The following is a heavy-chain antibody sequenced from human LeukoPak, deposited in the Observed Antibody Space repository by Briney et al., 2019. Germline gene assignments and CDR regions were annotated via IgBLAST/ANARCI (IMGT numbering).Heavy chain of an antibody. Sequence: GGSLRLSCAASGFTFSSYAMHWVRQAPGKGLEWVAVISYDGSNKYYADSVKGRFTISRDSSKNTLYLQMNSLRAEDTAVYYCARDRSSWYPFDYWGQGTLVTVSS. CDR2: ISYDGSNK. CDR3: ARDRSSWYPFDY. V-gene: IGHV3-30-3*01. D-gene: IGHD6-13*01. J-gene: IGHJ4*02. CDR1: GFTFSSYA.